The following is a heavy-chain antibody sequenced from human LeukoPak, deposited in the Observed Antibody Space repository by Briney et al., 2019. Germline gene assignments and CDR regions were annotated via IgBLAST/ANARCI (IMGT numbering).Heavy chain of an antibody. V-gene: IGHV4-30-2*01. CDR2: IYHSGST. J-gene: IGHJ5*02. D-gene: IGHD3-22*01. Sequence: SQTLSLTCAVSGGSISSGGYSWSWIRQPPGKGLDWIGYIYHSGSTYYNPSLKSRVTISVDRSKNQFSLKLSSVTAADTAVYYCARGDTDSSGLVYGFDPCGQGTLVTVSS. CDR1: GGSISSGGYS. CDR3: ARGDTDSSGLVYGFDP.